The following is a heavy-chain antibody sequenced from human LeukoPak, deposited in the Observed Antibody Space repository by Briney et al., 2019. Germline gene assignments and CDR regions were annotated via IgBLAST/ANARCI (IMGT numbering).Heavy chain of an antibody. D-gene: IGHD6-13*01. Sequence: PGGSLRLSCGASGFTFSSYAMSWVRQGPWKGLEWVSVIRGSGGSTYYADSVKGRFIISRDNSKNTLYLQMNSLRAEDTAVYYCARVGIAAAGSYYYGMDVWGQGTTVTVSS. V-gene: IGHV3-23*01. CDR2: IRGSGGST. CDR3: ARVGIAAAGSYYYGMDV. CDR1: GFTFSSYA. J-gene: IGHJ6*02.